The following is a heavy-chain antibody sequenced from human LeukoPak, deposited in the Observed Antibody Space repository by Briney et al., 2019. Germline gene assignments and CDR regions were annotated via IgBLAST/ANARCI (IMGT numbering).Heavy chain of an antibody. V-gene: IGHV1-69*04. CDR2: IIPILGIA. D-gene: IGHD1-14*01. J-gene: IGHJ5*02. CDR3: AREPPLTVHWFDP. Sequence: ASVKVPCKASGGTFSSYTISWVRQAPGQGLEWMGRIIPILGIANYAQKFQGRVTITADKSTSTAYMELSSLRSEDTAVYYCAREPPLTVHWFDPWGQGTLVTVSS. CDR1: GGTFSSYT.